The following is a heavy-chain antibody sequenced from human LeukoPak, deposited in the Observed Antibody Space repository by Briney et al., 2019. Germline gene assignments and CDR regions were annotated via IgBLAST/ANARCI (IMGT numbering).Heavy chain of an antibody. J-gene: IGHJ4*02. Sequence: PGGSLRLSCAASGFTVSSNYMSWVRQAPGKGLEWVSVIYSGGSTYYADSVKGRFTISRDNSKNTLYLQMNSLRAEDTAVYYCAKGGIVGATTMGYWGQGTLVTVSS. CDR3: AKGGIVGATTMGY. V-gene: IGHV3-53*01. CDR2: IYSGGST. D-gene: IGHD1-26*01. CDR1: GFTVSSNY.